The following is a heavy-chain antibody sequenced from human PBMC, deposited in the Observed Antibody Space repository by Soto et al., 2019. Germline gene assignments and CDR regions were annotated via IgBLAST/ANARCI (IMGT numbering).Heavy chain of an antibody. CDR2: INAGNGNT. D-gene: IGHD3-9*01. CDR3: ARVRLDILTGYSY. CDR1: GYTFTSYA. Sequence: GASVKVSCKACGYTFTSYAMHWVRQAPGQRLEWMGWINAGNGNTKYSQKFQGRVTITRDTSASTAYMELSSLRSEDTAVYYCARVRLDILTGYSYWGQGTLVTVSS. J-gene: IGHJ4*02. V-gene: IGHV1-3*01.